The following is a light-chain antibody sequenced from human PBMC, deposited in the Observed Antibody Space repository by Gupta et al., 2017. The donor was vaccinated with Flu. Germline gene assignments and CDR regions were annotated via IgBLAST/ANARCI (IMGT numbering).Light chain of an antibody. V-gene: IGKV1-39*01. CDR2: GAS. CDR1: QSIDSY. J-gene: IGKJ1*01. CDR3: QQSDSYLTWT. Sequence: SSLSASVGDRVTITCRASQSIDSYLNWYQHQPGKAPKLLIYGASMWQSGVPSKFSGSGSGTDFTLTISSRQPEDFATYYCQQSDSYLTWTFGQGTKVEI.